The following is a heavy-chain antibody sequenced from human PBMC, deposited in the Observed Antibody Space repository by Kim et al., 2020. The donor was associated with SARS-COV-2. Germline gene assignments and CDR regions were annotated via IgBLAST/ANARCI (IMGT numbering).Heavy chain of an antibody. D-gene: IGHD5-18*01. Sequence: SETLSLTCTVSGGSISSGGYYWSWIRQHPGKGLEWIGYIYYSGSTYYNPSLKSRVTISVDTSKNQFSLKLSSVTAADTAVYYCARERVAMVPPYWYFDLWGRGTLVTVSS. CDR3: ARERVAMVPPYWYFDL. V-gene: IGHV4-31*03. CDR1: GGSISSGGYY. CDR2: IYYSGST. J-gene: IGHJ2*01.